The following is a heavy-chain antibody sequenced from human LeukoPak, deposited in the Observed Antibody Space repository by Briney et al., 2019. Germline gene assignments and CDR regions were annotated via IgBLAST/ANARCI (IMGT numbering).Heavy chain of an antibody. J-gene: IGHJ4*02. CDR2: FYYSGST. CDR3: ARLLGYNGRITY. Sequence: SETLSLTCTVSGDSISSSSYYWGWIRQPPGKGLEWIGTFYYSGSTYYNASLKSRVTISVDTSKNQFSVKLSCVTAADTAVYYCARLLGYNGRITYWGQGTLVTVSS. CDR1: GDSISSSSYY. V-gene: IGHV4-39*01. D-gene: IGHD1-14*01.